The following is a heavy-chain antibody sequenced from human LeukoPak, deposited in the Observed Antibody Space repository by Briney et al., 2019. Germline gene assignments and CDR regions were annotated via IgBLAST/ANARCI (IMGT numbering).Heavy chain of an antibody. J-gene: IGHJ6*03. D-gene: IGHD2-21*01. CDR2: IYYSGST. V-gene: IGHV4-39*01. CDR3: GTVLLAGYYYYYYMDV. CDR1: GDSISSSSSY. Sequence: SETLSLTCTVSGDSISSSSSYWGWIRQPPGEGLEWIGSIYYSGSTYYNPSLKSRVTISVDTSKNQFSLKLSSVTAADTAVCYCGTVLLAGYYYYYYMDVWGKGTTVTISS.